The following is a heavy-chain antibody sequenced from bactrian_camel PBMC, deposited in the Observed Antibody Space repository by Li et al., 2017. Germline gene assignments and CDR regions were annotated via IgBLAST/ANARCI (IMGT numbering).Heavy chain of an antibody. CDR3: TNEVEVHDEYEHND. D-gene: IGHD4*01. CDR1: GFLTSSIY. Sequence: HVQLVESGGGLVPPGGSLRLSCAASGFLTSSIYMSWVRQAPGKGLEWVSSIDGVGSYTPYADSVKGRFIISKDNAKNTLYLQLNDLKTEDTAMYYCTNEVEVHDEYEHNDWGQGTQVTVS. CDR2: IDGVGSYT. J-gene: IGHJ4*01. V-gene: IGHV3-2*01.